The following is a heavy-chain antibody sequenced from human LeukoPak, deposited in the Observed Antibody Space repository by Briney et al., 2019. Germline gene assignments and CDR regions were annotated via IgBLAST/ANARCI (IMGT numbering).Heavy chain of an antibody. CDR2: FIPIAATA. D-gene: IGHD5-24*01. CDR1: GGAFSSYA. V-gene: IGHV1-69*05. J-gene: IGHJ4*02. Sequence: SVKVSCKASGGAFSSYAVSWLRLAPGQGLEWMGGFIPIAATANDAPKFQGRVTITTDESTRTAYMELSSLGSEDTAVYYCARGPRDGYNLTPYYFDYWGQGTLVTVSS. CDR3: ARGPRDGYNLTPYYFDY.